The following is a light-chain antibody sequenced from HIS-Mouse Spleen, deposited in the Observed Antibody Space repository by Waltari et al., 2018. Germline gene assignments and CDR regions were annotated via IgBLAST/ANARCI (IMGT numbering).Light chain of an antibody. J-gene: IGLJ2*01. CDR2: ADS. V-gene: IGLV3-21*03. CDR1: NIGSKS. Sequence: SYVLTQPPSVSVAPGKTARITCGGNNIGSKSVHWYQQKPGQAPVLVVYADSDRPYGIPERVSGSNSGNTATLTISRVEAGDEADYYCQVWDSSSDHVVFGGGTKLTVL. CDR3: QVWDSSSDHVV.